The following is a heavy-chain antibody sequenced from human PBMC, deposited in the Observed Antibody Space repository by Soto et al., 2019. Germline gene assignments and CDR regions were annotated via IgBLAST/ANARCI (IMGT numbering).Heavy chain of an antibody. Sequence: QVQLQESGPGLVKPSQTLSLTCTVSGDSMTTVGYYWTWIRQHPGQGLEWIGFISYSGNTYYNPSLKSRVSISLDTSKSQFSLKLDSVTAADTAVYYCARDAPVALGVPNSMDVWGQGTTVTVSS. V-gene: IGHV4-31*03. CDR1: GDSMTTVGYY. J-gene: IGHJ6*02. CDR2: ISYSGNT. D-gene: IGHD3-3*02. CDR3: ARDAPVALGVPNSMDV.